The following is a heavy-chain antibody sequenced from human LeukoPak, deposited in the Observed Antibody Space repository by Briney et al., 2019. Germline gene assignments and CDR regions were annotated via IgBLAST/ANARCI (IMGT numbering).Heavy chain of an antibody. CDR3: AKDLVNYYGSGSYYNG. CDR1: GFTFSRYG. J-gene: IGHJ4*02. Sequence: ERSRRLSCAASGFTFSRYGMHWVRQAPGKGLEWVALISSDGNNEYYADSVKGRFTISRDNSKNTLFLQMNSLRAEDTAVYYCAKDLVNYYGSGSYYNGWGQGTLVTVSS. V-gene: IGHV3-30*18. D-gene: IGHD3-10*01. CDR2: ISSDGNNE.